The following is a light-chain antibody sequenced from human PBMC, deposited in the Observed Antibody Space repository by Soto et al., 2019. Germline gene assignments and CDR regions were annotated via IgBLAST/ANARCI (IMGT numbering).Light chain of an antibody. CDR1: SSDAGGYNC. Sequence: QSALTQPASASGSPGQSITISCPGTSSDAGGYNCISWYQQHPGKAPKLMIYEVSNRPSGVSNRFSGSKSGNTASLTISGLQAEDEADYSCSSYTSSSTLALYVFGTGTKVTV. V-gene: IGLV2-14*01. CDR2: EVS. J-gene: IGLJ1*01. CDR3: SSYTSSSTLALYV.